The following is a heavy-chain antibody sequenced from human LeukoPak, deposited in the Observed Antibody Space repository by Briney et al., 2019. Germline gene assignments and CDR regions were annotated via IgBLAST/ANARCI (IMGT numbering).Heavy chain of an antibody. V-gene: IGHV4-61*02. CDR3: ARVGGVYWNDEGGCFDP. CDR2: IYTSGST. CDR1: GGSISSGSYY. J-gene: IGHJ5*02. D-gene: IGHD1-1*01. Sequence: PSQTLSLTCTVSGGSISSGSYYWSWIRQPAGKGLEWIGRIYTSGSTNYNPSLKSRVTISVDTSKNQFSLKLSSVTAADTAVYYCARVGGVYWNDEGGCFDPWGQGTLVTVSS.